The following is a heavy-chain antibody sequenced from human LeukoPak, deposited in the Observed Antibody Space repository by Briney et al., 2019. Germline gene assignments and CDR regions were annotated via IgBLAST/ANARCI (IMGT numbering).Heavy chain of an antibody. Sequence: AGGSLRLSCTASGFTFSDYDMNWVRLAPGKGLEWVSSISGRSSHMYYTDSAKGRFTISRDNAKNSLYLQMNSLRAEDTAVYYCARAFPPLRTSAAGDFWGQGTLVTASS. CDR2: ISGRSSHM. D-gene: IGHD6-25*01. CDR1: GFTFSDYD. J-gene: IGHJ4*02. V-gene: IGHV3-21*06. CDR3: ARAFPPLRTSAAGDF.